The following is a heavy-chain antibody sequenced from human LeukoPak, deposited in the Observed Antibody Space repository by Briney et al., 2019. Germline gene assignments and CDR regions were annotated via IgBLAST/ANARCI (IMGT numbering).Heavy chain of an antibody. D-gene: IGHD6-13*01. CDR2: INQDGGEK. Sequence: GGSLRLSCVASGFTFSDYWVSWVRQTPGKGLEWVADINQDGGEKYYLDSLKGRFTISRDNSMNSLHLQMNSLRVEDTAVYYCARDGPAAGLYLDHWGQGILVTVAS. CDR3: ARDGPAAGLYLDH. J-gene: IGHJ4*02. V-gene: IGHV3-7*03. CDR1: GFTFSDYW.